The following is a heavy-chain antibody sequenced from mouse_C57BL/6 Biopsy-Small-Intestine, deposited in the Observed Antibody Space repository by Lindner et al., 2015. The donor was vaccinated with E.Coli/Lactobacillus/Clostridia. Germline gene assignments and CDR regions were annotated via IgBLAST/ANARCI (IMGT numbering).Heavy chain of an antibody. CDR2: INSNGGST. D-gene: IGHD2-5*01. CDR3: ARAYYSNYDWYFDV. CDR1: GFTFSSYA. J-gene: IGHJ1*01. Sequence: GGGLVKPGGSLKLSCAASGFTFSSYAMSWVRQTPEKRLEWVAAINSNGGSTYYPDTVKDRFTISRDNAKNTLYLQMSSLRSEDTALYYCARAYYSNYDWYFDVWGAGTTVTVSS. V-gene: IGHV5-6-2*01.